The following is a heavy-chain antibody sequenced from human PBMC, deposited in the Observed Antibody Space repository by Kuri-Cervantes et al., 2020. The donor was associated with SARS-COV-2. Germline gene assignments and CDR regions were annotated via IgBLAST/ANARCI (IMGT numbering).Heavy chain of an antibody. Sequence: ASVKVSCKASGYTFTGYYMHWVRQAPGQGLEWMGWINPNSGDTNYAQKLQGRVTMTTDTSTSTAYMELRSLRSDDTAVYYCARASGGLYCSSTSCGEGSWFDPWGQGTLVTVSS. CDR1: GYTFTGYY. J-gene: IGHJ5*02. D-gene: IGHD2-2*01. V-gene: IGHV1-2*02. CDR2: INPNSGDT. CDR3: ARASGGLYCSSTSCGEGSWFDP.